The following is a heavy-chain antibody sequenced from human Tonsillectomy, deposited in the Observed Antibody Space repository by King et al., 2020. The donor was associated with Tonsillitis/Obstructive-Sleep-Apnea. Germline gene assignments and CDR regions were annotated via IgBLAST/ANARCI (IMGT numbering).Heavy chain of an antibody. V-gene: IGHV2-70*13. Sequence: HVTLKESGPALVKPTQTLTLTCTFSGFSLSTSGMCVSWIRQPPGKALEWLARIDWDDDKYYSTSLKTRLTISKDTSKNQVVITMNNMDPVDTATYYSARSSDYYSSGTYFDLDYWGQGTLVTVSS. CDR1: GFSLSTSGMC. J-gene: IGHJ4*02. CDR2: IDWDDDK. CDR3: ARSSDYYSSGTYFDLDY. D-gene: IGHD3-10*01.